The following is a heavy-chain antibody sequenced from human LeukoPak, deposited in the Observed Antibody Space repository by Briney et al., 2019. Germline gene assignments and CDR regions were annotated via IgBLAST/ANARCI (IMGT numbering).Heavy chain of an antibody. CDR1: GGTFSSYA. Sequence: SVKVSCKASGGTFSSYAISWVRQAPGQGLEWMGGIIPIFGTANYAQKFQGRVTITADESTSTAYMELSCVRAEDTAVYYCARGGSIWYAGVATDFDFWGQGTLVTVSS. D-gene: IGHD6-13*01. CDR3: ARGGSIWYAGVATDFDF. V-gene: IGHV1-69*01. CDR2: IIPIFGTA. J-gene: IGHJ4*02.